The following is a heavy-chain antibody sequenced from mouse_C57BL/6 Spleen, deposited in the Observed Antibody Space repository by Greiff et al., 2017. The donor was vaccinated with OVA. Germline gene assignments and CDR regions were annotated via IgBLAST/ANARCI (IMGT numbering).Heavy chain of an antibody. CDR3: ASNYPLAY. D-gene: IGHD2-1*01. CDR1: GFTFSSYT. Sequence: VKLMESGGGLVKPGGSLKLSCAASGFTFSSYTMSWVRQTPEKRLEWVATISGGGGNTYYPDSVKGRFTISRDNAKNTLYLQMSSLRSEDMALYYCASNYPLAYWGQGTLVTVSA. J-gene: IGHJ3*01. CDR2: ISGGGGNT. V-gene: IGHV5-9*01.